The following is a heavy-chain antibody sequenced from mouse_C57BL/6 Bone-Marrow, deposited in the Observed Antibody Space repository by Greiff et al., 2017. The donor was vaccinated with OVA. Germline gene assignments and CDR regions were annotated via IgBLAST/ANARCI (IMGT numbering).Heavy chain of an antibody. V-gene: IGHV1-59*01. Sequence: QVQLQQPGAELVRPGTSVKLSCKASGYTFTSYWMHWVKQRPGQGLEWIGVIHPSDSYTNYNQKFKGKATLTVDTSSSTAYMQLSSLTSEDSAVYYCASYDPDYWGQGTSVTVSS. J-gene: IGHJ4*01. CDR3: ASYDPDY. CDR2: IHPSDSYT. D-gene: IGHD2-3*01. CDR1: GYTFTSYW.